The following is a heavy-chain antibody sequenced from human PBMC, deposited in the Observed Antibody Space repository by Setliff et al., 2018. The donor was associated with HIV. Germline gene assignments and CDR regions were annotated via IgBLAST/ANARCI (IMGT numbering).Heavy chain of an antibody. CDR3: ARPYDSSGSHAFDI. J-gene: IGHJ3*02. CDR1: GGSFTSYT. V-gene: IGHV1-3*01. Sequence: ASVKVSCKASGGSFTSYTFSWVRQAPGQGLEWMGRINAGNGNTKYSQKFQGRVTITRDTSASTAYMELSSLRSEDTAVYYCARPYDSSGSHAFDIWGQGTMVTVSS. CDR2: INAGNGNT. D-gene: IGHD3-22*01.